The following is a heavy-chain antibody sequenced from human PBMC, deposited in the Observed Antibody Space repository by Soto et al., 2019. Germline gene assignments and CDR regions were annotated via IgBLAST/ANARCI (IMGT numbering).Heavy chain of an antibody. CDR1: AGTVSSSP. V-gene: IGHV1-3*01. J-gene: IGHJ6*03. D-gene: IGHD3-10*01. Sequence: DSVRIACKSSAGTVSSSPMHWFRQAPGQRLEWMGWINAGNGNTKYSQKFQGRVTITRDTSASTAYMELSSLRSEDTAVYYCAREGSRGSKDYYYYMDVWGKGTTVTVSS. CDR2: INAGNGNT. CDR3: AREGSRGSKDYYYYMDV.